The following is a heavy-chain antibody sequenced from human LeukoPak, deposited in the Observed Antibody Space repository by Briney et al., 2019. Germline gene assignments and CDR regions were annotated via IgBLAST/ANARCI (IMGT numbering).Heavy chain of an antibody. Sequence: SETLSLTCTVSGGSICSGDYYWSWIRQPPGKGLEWIGYIYYSGSTYYNPSLKSRVTISVDTSKNQFSLKLSSVTAADTAVYYCARANSPIDAFDIWGQGTMVTVSS. D-gene: IGHD4-23*01. CDR2: IYYSGST. J-gene: IGHJ3*02. CDR1: GGSICSGDYY. V-gene: IGHV4-30-4*08. CDR3: ARANSPIDAFDI.